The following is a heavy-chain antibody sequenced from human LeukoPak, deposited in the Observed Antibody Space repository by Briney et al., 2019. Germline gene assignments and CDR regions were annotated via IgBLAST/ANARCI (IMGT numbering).Heavy chain of an antibody. CDR2: ISSSSSYI. J-gene: IGHJ3*02. CDR1: GFTFSSYA. D-gene: IGHD3-10*01. CDR3: ARTKITMVRGAFDI. V-gene: IGHV3-21*01. Sequence: GGSLRLSCAASGFTFSSYAMSWVRQAPGKGLEWVSSISSSSSYIYYADSVKGRFTISRDNAKNSLYLQMNSLRAEDTAVYYCARTKITMVRGAFDIWGQGTMVTVSS.